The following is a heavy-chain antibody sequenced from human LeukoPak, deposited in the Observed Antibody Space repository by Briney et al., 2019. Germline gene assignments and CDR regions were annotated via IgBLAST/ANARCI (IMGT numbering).Heavy chain of an antibody. D-gene: IGHD6-13*01. CDR3: ARDSDPLHRYIAAASLHWFDP. V-gene: IGHV4-30-2*01. CDR1: GGSLSSGGYS. CDR2: IYHSGST. J-gene: IGHJ5*02. Sequence: PSQTLSLTCAVSGGSLSSGGYSWSWIRQPPGKGLEWIGYIYHSGSTYYNPSLKSRVTMSVDTSKNQFSLKLSSVTAADTAVYYCARDSDPLHRYIAAASLHWFDPWGQGTLVTVSS.